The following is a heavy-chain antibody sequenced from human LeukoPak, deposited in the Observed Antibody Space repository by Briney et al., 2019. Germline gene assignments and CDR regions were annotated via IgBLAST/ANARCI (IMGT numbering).Heavy chain of an antibody. CDR2: IIPILGIA. J-gene: IGHJ4*02. CDR1: GGTFSNYA. D-gene: IGHD2-15*01. CDR3: ARALRGGDYSADY. Sequence: SVKVSCKASGGTFSNYAISWVRQAPGQGLEWMGRIIPILGIANYAQNFQGRVTITADKSTSTAYMELSSLTSDDTAMYYCARALRGGDYSADYWGQGTLVTVSS. V-gene: IGHV1-69*04.